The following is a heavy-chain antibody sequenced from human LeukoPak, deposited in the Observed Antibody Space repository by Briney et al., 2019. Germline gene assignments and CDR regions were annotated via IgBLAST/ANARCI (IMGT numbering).Heavy chain of an antibody. CDR2: IYTSGST. Sequence: PSETLSLTCTVSGGSISSYYWSWIRQPPGKGLEWIGYIYTSGSTNYNPSLKSRVTISVDTSKNQFSLKLSSVTAADTAVYYCARCTATDPYYYYYYMDVWGKGTTVTVSS. V-gene: IGHV4-4*09. J-gene: IGHJ6*03. CDR1: GGSISSYY. CDR3: ARCTATDPYYYYYYMDV.